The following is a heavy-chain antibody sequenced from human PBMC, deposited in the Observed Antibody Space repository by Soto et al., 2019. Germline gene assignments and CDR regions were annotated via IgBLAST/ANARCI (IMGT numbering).Heavy chain of an antibody. Sequence: EVQLVESGGGLVQPGGSLRLSCAASGFTVSSNYLSWVRQAPGKGLEWVSVIYSGGSTYYADSVKGRFTISRDNSKNTLYLKMNTLRVEDTAVYYCAKQRGGYDRDFDYWGQGTLVTVSS. D-gene: IGHD5-12*01. CDR3: AKQRGGYDRDFDY. V-gene: IGHV3-66*01. CDR1: GFTVSSNY. CDR2: IYSGGST. J-gene: IGHJ4*02.